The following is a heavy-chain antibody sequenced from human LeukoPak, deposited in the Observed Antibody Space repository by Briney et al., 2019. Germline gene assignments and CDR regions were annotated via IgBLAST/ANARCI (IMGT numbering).Heavy chain of an antibody. V-gene: IGHV3-48*01. CDR1: GFTFSSYA. D-gene: IGHD2-15*01. CDR3: ARGSPHDRYCSGGSCYPDY. J-gene: IGHJ4*02. Sequence: GGSLRLSCAASGFTFSSYAMSWVRQAPGKGLEWVSYISSSSSTIYYADSVKGRFTISRDNAKNSLYLQMNSLRAEDTAVYYCARGSPHDRYCSGGSCYPDYWGQGTLVTVSS. CDR2: ISSSSSTI.